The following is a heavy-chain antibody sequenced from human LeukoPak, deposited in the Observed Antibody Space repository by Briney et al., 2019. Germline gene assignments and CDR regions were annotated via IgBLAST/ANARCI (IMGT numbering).Heavy chain of an antibody. Sequence: GESLKISRKGSGYSFTSYWIGWVRQMPGKGLEWMGIIYPGYSDTRYSPSFQGQVTISADKSISTAYLQWSSLKASDTAMYYCARRRAMGYCSSTSCDYFDYWGQGTLVTVSS. V-gene: IGHV5-51*01. CDR3: ARRRAMGYCSSTSCDYFDY. D-gene: IGHD2-2*01. J-gene: IGHJ4*02. CDR2: IYPGYSDT. CDR1: GYSFTSYW.